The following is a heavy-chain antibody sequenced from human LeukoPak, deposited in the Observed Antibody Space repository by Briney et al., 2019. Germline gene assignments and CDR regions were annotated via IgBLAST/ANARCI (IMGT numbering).Heavy chain of an antibody. CDR1: GFTLTNYD. D-gene: IGHD3-10*01. J-gene: IGHJ5*02. Sequence: ASVKVSCKASGFTLTNYDINWVRQAPGQGLEWMGWMNPINGNTGYARKFQGRVTMTRDTSISTAYMELRSLTSEDTAIYYCVRDGEGVAISVNFWFDPWGQGTLVTVSS. CDR2: MNPINGNT. CDR3: VRDGEGVAISVNFWFDP. V-gene: IGHV1-8*01.